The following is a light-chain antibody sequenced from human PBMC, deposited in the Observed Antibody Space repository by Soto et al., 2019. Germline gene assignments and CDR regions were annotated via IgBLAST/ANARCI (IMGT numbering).Light chain of an antibody. CDR2: GAS. CDR3: QQYNNWPPIT. CDR1: QSVSSN. V-gene: IGKV3-15*01. Sequence: EIVLTQSPATLSSFPGDRVTLSCRASQSVSSNLAWYQQKPGQAPRLLIYGASTRATGIPARSSGSGSGTEFTLTISSLQSEDFAVYYCQQYNNWPPITFGQGTRLEIK. J-gene: IGKJ5*01.